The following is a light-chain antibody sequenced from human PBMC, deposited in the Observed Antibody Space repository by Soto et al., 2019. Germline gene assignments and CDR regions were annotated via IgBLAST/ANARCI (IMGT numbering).Light chain of an antibody. V-gene: IGKV3-15*01. Sequence: ELVMTQSPATLSVSPGERATLSCRASQSVSSNLACYQQKPRQAPRLLIYGASARATGIPARFSGSGAGTEFTLTISSLQSADFAVDYCQQYNNWPRTFGQGPKLEIK. CDR1: QSVSSN. J-gene: IGKJ2*01. CDR2: GAS. CDR3: QQYNNWPRT.